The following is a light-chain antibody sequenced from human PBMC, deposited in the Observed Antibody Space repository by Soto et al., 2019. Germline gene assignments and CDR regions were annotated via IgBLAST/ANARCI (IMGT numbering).Light chain of an antibody. Sequence: QSALTQPASVSGSPGQSITISCTGTSSDVGGYNYVSWYQQHPGKAPKLIIYDVANRPSGVSNRFSGSKSGNTASLTISGLQAEDEADYYCSSSSSSSIRIFGGGTQLTVL. J-gene: IGLJ2*01. CDR1: SSDVGGYNY. CDR2: DVA. V-gene: IGLV2-14*01. CDR3: SSSSSSSIRI.